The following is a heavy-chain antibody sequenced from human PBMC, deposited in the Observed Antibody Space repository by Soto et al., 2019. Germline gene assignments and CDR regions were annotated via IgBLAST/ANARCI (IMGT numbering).Heavy chain of an antibody. D-gene: IGHD2-2*01. CDR1: GGTFGSYA. J-gene: IGHJ6*02. V-gene: IGHV1-69*01. Sequence: VQLVQSGAEVKKPGSSVKVSCKASGGTFGSYAISWVRQAPGQGLEWMGGIIPVPGTANYAQKFQGRVRIAADESTSTAYMALSSLRSEDTAVYYCARSQGSSTSLEIYYYYYYGMDVWGQGTTVTVSS. CDR3: ARSQGSSTSLEIYYYYYYGMDV. CDR2: IIPVPGTA.